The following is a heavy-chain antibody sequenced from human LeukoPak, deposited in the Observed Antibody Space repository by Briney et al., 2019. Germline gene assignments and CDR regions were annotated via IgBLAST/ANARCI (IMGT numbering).Heavy chain of an antibody. V-gene: IGHV3-23*01. CDR2: ISGSGGST. Sequence: GGSLTLSCAVSGITLSNYGMSWVRQAPGKGLEWVAGISGSGGSTNYADSVKGRFTISRDNAKNSLYLQMNSLRAEDTAVYYCARERGATLDHWGQGTLVTVSS. CDR3: ARERGATLDH. D-gene: IGHD1-26*01. CDR1: GITLSNYG. J-gene: IGHJ5*02.